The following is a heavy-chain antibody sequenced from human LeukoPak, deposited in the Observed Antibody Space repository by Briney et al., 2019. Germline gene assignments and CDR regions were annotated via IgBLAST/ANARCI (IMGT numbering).Heavy chain of an antibody. Sequence: PGRSLRLSCAASGFTFDDYAMHWVRQAPGKGLEWVSGISWNSGSIGYADSVKGRFTISRDNAKNSLYLQMNSLRAEDTALYYCAKAEVAVAAAGHFDYWGQGTLVTVSS. D-gene: IGHD6-13*01. CDR2: ISWNSGSI. CDR1: GFTFDDYA. J-gene: IGHJ4*02. V-gene: IGHV3-9*01. CDR3: AKAEVAVAAAGHFDY.